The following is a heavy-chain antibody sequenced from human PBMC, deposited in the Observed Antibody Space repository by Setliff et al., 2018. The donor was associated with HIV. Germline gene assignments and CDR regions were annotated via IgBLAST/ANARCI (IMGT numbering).Heavy chain of an antibody. Sequence: SVKVSCKAAGGTFSGHAINWVRQAPGQGLEWMGEIIPLFGTARYAQRFQGRVTITADHSASTAYMELSRLKSADTAVYYCARAPAHEHATGWYSSSNRFDPWGQGTPVTVSS. CDR2: IIPLFGTA. D-gene: IGHD1-26*01. J-gene: IGHJ5*02. V-gene: IGHV1-69*13. CDR1: GGTFSGHA. CDR3: ARAPAHEHATGWYSSSNRFDP.